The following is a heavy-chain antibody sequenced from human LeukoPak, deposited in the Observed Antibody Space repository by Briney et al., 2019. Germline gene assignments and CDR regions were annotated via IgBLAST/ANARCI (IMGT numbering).Heavy chain of an antibody. CDR3: ARDHYDILTGSRGNWFDP. CDR2: IWSDGSNK. D-gene: IGHD3-9*01. J-gene: IGHJ5*02. CDR1: GFTFSSYG. Sequence: GGSLRLSCAASGFTFSSYGIHWVRQAPGKGLEWVAVIWSDGSNKYYADSVKGRFTISRDNSKDTLYMQMNSLRDEDTAVYYCARDHYDILTGSRGNWFDPWGQGTLITVSS. V-gene: IGHV3-33*01.